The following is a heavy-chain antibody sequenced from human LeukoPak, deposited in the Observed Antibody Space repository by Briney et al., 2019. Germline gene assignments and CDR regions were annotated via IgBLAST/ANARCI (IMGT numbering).Heavy chain of an antibody. CDR3: ARIGHGYSYGGGIDP. V-gene: IGHV3-30*19. Sequence: PGTSLRLSCAASGISFSSHGMHWVRQAPGKGLEWVAVISHDGMFKSHAGSVKGRFTISRDNPKNTLSLQMNSLRGEDTAMYHCARIGHGYSYGGGIDPWGQGTLVTVSS. J-gene: IGHJ5*02. CDR2: ISHDGMFK. CDR1: GISFSSHG. D-gene: IGHD5-18*01.